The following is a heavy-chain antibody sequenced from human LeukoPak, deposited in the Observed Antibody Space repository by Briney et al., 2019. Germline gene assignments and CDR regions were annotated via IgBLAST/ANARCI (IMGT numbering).Heavy chain of an antibody. V-gene: IGHV4-39*07. CDR2: IYYSGST. D-gene: IGHD4-23*01. CDR1: GGSISSSSYY. J-gene: IGHJ4*02. CDR3: AREARAGKFDY. Sequence: SETLSLTCTVSGGSISSSSYYWGWIRQPPGKGLEWIGSIYYSGSTYYNPSLKSRVTISVDTSKNQFSLKLSSVTAADTAVYYCAREARAGKFDYWGQGTLVTVSS.